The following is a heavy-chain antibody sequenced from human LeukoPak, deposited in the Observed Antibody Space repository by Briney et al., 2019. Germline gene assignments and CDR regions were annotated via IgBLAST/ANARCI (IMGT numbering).Heavy chain of an antibody. CDR2: IFYSGST. J-gene: IGHJ6*03. CDR1: SGSISTSNYY. Sequence: PSETLSLTCTVSSGSISTSNYYWGWVRQPPGKALEWIGNIFYSGSTYYNPSLKSRVTISVDTSKNQFSLKLSSVTAADTAVYYCARGDCSSTICYSPMDVWGKGTTVTVSS. V-gene: IGHV4-39*01. D-gene: IGHD2-2*01. CDR3: ARGDCSSTICYSPMDV.